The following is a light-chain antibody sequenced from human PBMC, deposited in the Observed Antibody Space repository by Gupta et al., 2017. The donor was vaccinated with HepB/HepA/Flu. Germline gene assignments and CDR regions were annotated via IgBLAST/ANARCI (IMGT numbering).Light chain of an antibody. CDR2: GAS. Sequence: DIQMTQSPLSLSASVGARVNLTCRERQGISTYLDWYQQKPGQAPKLLIYGASKVDSGVPSRFSGSGSGTHFTLTISRLQPEDFATYYCQQSQSSPMTFGHGTTVDVK. J-gene: IGKJ3*01. V-gene: IGKV1-39*01. CDR3: QQSQSSPMT. CDR1: QGISTY.